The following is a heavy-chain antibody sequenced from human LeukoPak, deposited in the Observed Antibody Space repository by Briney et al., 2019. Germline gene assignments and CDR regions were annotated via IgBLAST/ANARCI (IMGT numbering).Heavy chain of an antibody. Sequence: ASVKVSCKASGYTFTSYDINWVRQATGQGLEWMGWMNPNSDNTGYAQKFQGRVTMTRNTSITTAYMELSSLTSEDTAVYYCARGYHRYYYGSGRWYNWFDPWGRGTLVTVSS. CDR2: MNPNSDNT. CDR3: ARGYHRYYYGSGRWYNWFDP. D-gene: IGHD3-10*01. J-gene: IGHJ5*02. V-gene: IGHV1-8*01. CDR1: GYTFTSYD.